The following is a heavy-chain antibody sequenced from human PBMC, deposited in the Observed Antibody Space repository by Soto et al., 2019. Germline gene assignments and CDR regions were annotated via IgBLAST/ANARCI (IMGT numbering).Heavy chain of an antibody. V-gene: IGHV3-30-3*01. Sequence: GSLILSCAASGFTFSSYAMHWVRQAPGKGLEWVAVISYDGSNKYYADSVKGRFTISRDNSKNTLYLQMNSLRAEDTAVYYCAQEGAGELLVTGMDVWGQGTTVTVSS. CDR2: ISYDGSNK. CDR3: AQEGAGELLVTGMDV. D-gene: IGHD1-26*01. J-gene: IGHJ6*02. CDR1: GFTFSSYA.